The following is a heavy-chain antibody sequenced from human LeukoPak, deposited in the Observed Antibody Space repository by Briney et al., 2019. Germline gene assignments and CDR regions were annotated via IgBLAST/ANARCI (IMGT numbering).Heavy chain of an antibody. D-gene: IGHD6-13*01. CDR3: AKRSGIAFFDY. CDR1: GFTFNNYA. J-gene: IGHJ4*02. Sequence: GGSLRLSCAVSGFTFNNYAMSWIRQAPGKGLEWVSGISGSGGSTYYADSVKGRFTISRDNSRNTLYLQMNSLRAEDTAVYYCAKRSGIAFFDYWGQGTLVTVSS. CDR2: ISGSGGST. V-gene: IGHV3-23*01.